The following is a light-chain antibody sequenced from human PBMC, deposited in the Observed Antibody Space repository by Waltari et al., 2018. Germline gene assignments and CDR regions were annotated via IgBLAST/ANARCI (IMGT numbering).Light chain of an antibody. CDR1: ISDVGGYDY. CDR2: HVS. CDR3: CSYALFSTLV. J-gene: IGLJ2*01. Sequence: QSALTQPASVSDSPGQSITLPCTGTISDVGGYDYVSWYQQHPGKAPKLRIYHVSERPSGVSNRFSGSKSGNTASLTISGLQAEDEADYSCCSYALFSTLVFGGGTKVTVL. V-gene: IGLV2-23*02.